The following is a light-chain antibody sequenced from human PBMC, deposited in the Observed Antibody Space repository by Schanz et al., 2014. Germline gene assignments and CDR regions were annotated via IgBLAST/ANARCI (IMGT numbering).Light chain of an antibody. CDR1: TGAVTSGYY. V-gene: IGLV7-43*01. J-gene: IGLJ2*01. CDR3: LLKFGGVQV. CDR2: STT. Sequence: QAVVTQEPSLTVSPGGTVTLTCASSTGAVTSGYYPNWFQQKPGQAPRALIYSTTNKRTWTPARFSGSLVGGKAALTLSGVQPEDEADYYCLLKFGGVQVFGGGTKLTVL.